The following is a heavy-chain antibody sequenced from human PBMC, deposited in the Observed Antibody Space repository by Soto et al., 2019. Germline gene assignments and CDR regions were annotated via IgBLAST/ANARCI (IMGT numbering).Heavy chain of an antibody. CDR1: GFTFNNFA. V-gene: IGHV3-23*01. Sequence: GGSLRLSCAASGFTFNNFAMTWVRQAPGKGLEWVTVISGGGGGTYHADSVKGRFTISRENSKNTSNLQMNSLRAEDTAVYYCAKSSGLGYSGYQDYWGQGTLVTVSS. J-gene: IGHJ4*02. D-gene: IGHD5-12*01. CDR2: ISGGGGGT. CDR3: AKSSGLGYSGYQDY.